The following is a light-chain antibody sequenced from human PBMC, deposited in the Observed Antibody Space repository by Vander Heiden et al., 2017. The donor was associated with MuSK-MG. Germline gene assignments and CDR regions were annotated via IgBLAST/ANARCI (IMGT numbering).Light chain of an antibody. CDR3: HAWDYSVDGVV. Sequence: SYVLTQPPSVSVAPGETATITCEGNNIGSKNVHWYQQKPGRAPVMVISNDYDRPSGIPERFSGSNSGNTATLTISGVEAGDEADYGCHAWDYSVDGVVFGAGTKLTVL. V-gene: IGLV3-21*04. CDR1: NIGSKN. J-gene: IGLJ2*01. CDR2: NDY.